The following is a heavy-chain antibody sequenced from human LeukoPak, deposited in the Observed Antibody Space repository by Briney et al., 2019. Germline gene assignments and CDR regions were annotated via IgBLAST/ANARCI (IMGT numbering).Heavy chain of an antibody. D-gene: IGHD3-22*01. Sequence: PSETLSLTCTVSGGSISSSSYYWGWIRQPPGKGLEWIGSIYYSGSTYYNPSLKSRVTISVDTSKNQFSLKLSSVTAADTAVYYCARQRRSTVMVVVISPPVDYWGQGTLVTVSS. V-gene: IGHV4-39*01. CDR3: ARQRRSTVMVVVISPPVDY. CDR1: GGSISSSSYY. J-gene: IGHJ4*02. CDR2: IYYSGST.